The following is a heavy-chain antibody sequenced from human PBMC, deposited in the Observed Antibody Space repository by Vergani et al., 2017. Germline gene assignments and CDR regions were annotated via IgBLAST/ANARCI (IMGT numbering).Heavy chain of an antibody. CDR3: ARTMGIAAAGDDY. Sequence: EVQLVESGGVVVQPGGSLRLSCAASGFTFDDYTMHWVRQAPGKGLEWVSLISWDGGSTYYADSVKGRFTISRDNIKNSLYLQMNSLRAEDTAVYYCARTMGIAAAGDDYWGQGTLVTVSS. CDR1: GFTFDDYT. J-gene: IGHJ4*02. D-gene: IGHD6-13*01. V-gene: IGHV3-43*01. CDR2: ISWDGGST.